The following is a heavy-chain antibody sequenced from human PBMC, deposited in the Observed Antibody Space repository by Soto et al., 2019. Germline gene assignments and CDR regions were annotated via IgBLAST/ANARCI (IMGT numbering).Heavy chain of an antibody. CDR1: GFTFSSYA. J-gene: IGHJ3*02. Sequence: LILSCAASGFTFSSYAMSWVRQAPGKGLEWVSAISGSGGSTYYADSVKGRFTISRDNSKNTLYLQMNSLRAEDTAVYYCAKTVAATDDAFDIWGQGTMVTVSS. CDR3: AKTVAATDDAFDI. D-gene: IGHD6-25*01. CDR2: ISGSGGST. V-gene: IGHV3-23*01.